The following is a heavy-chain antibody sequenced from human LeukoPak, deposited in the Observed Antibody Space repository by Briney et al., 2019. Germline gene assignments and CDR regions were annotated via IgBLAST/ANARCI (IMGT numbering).Heavy chain of an antibody. Sequence: PSETLSLTCTVSGGSISSYYWSWIRQPPGKGLEWIGYIYYSGSTNYNPSLKSRVTISVDTSKNQFSLKVSSVTAADTAVYYCARKVSPSWFDPWGQGTLVTVSS. CDR2: IYYSGST. J-gene: IGHJ5*02. CDR3: ARKVSPSWFDP. D-gene: IGHD3-10*01. V-gene: IGHV4-59*08. CDR1: GGSISSYY.